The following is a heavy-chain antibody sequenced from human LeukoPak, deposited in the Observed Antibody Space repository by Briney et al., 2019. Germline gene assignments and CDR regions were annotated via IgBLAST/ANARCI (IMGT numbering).Heavy chain of an antibody. CDR1: GFTFSSYG. Sequence: GRSLRLSCAASGFTFSSYGMHWGRQAPGKGLEWVVVISFDGSHEYYADSVKGRFTISRDTSKNTLYLQMNSLRAEDTAVYYCAKQEIGTTWSVGYWGQGTLVTVSS. D-gene: IGHD1-14*01. V-gene: IGHV3-30*18. CDR3: AKQEIGTTWSVGY. J-gene: IGHJ4*02. CDR2: ISFDGSHE.